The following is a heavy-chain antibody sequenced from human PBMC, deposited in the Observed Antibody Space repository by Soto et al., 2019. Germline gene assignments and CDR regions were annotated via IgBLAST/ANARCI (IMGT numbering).Heavy chain of an antibody. V-gene: IGHV3-23*01. Sequence: PGGSLRLFCAASGFTFSSYAMSWVRQAPGKGLEWVSTISGSGGNAYYADSVKGRFSISRDNSKNTLRLQMNSLRADDTAVYYCAKDGASGSYPPYYYFGMDVWGPGTTVTVSS. J-gene: IGHJ6*02. CDR1: GFTFSSYA. CDR2: ISGSGGNA. D-gene: IGHD1-26*01. CDR3: AKDGASGSYPPYYYFGMDV.